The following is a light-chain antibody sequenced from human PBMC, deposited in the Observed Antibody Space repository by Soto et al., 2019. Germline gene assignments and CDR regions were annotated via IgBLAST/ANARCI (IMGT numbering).Light chain of an antibody. Sequence: QSALTQPASVSGSPGQSITISCTGTSSDVGGYNYVSWYQQHSGKAPKLMIYDVSNRPSGVSNRFSGSKSGNTASLTISGLQAADEADYYCGSYASSSTLYVFGTGTKLTVL. CDR2: DVS. CDR3: GSYASSSTLYV. V-gene: IGLV2-14*01. CDR1: SSDVGGYNY. J-gene: IGLJ1*01.